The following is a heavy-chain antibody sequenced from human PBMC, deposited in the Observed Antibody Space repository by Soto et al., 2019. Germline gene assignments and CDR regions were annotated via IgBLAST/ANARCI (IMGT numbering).Heavy chain of an antibody. CDR1: GFTFSSYW. J-gene: IGHJ3*02. D-gene: IGHD2-21*02. CDR2: INSDGSST. V-gene: IGHV3-74*01. Sequence: EVQLVESGGGLVQPGGSLRLSCAASGFTFSSYWMHWVRQAPGKGLVWVSRINSDGSSTSYADSVKGRFTISRDNAKKTLYLQMNSLRAEDTAVYYCARRHIVVVTAIHDAFDIWGQGTMVTVSS. CDR3: ARRHIVVVTAIHDAFDI.